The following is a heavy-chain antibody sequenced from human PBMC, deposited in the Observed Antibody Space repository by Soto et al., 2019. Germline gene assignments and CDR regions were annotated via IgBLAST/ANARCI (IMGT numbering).Heavy chain of an antibody. CDR2: LSGSGTST. CDR3: AKATTNGGWFNPFDS. J-gene: IGHJ4*02. D-gene: IGHD6-19*01. CDR1: GFSFVNYA. V-gene: IGHV3-23*01. Sequence: GGSLRLSCAASGFSFVNYAMNWVRQAPGKGLEWVSGLSGSGTSTYYADPVKGRFTISRDNSRDTLFLQMNSLTADDTAVYYCAKATTNGGWFNPFDSWGQGALVTVSS.